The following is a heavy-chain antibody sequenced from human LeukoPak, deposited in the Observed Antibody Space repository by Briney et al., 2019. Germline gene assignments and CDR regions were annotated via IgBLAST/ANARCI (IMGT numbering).Heavy chain of an antibody. CDR3: AKYHLYDILTGYPDY. D-gene: IGHD3-9*01. CDR1: GFTVSSNY. J-gene: IGHJ4*02. CDR2: IYSGGST. Sequence: PGGSLRLSCAASGFTVSSNYMSWVRQAPGKGLEWVSVIYSGGSTYYADSVKGRFTISRDNSKNTLYLQMNSLRAEDTAVYYCAKYHLYDILTGYPDYWGQGTLVTVSS. V-gene: IGHV3-66*01.